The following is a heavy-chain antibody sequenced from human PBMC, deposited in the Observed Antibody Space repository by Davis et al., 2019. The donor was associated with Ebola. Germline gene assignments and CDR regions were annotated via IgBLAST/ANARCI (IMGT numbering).Heavy chain of an antibody. D-gene: IGHD3-3*01. CDR2: ISAYNGNT. CDR3: ARVRLTIFGVVTPPVDY. V-gene: IGHV1-18*01. Sequence: ASVKVSCKASGGTFSSYAISWVRQAPGQGLEWMGWISAYNGNTNYAQKLQGRVTMTTDTSTSTAYMELRSLRSDDTAVYYCARVRLTIFGVVTPPVDYWGQGTLVTVSS. J-gene: IGHJ4*02. CDR1: GGTFSSYA.